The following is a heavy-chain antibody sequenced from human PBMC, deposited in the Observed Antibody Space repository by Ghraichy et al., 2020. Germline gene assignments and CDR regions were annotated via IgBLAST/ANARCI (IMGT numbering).Heavy chain of an antibody. V-gene: IGHV4-61*02. CDR3: ARVRGGASDY. CDR1: GGSISSGSYY. Sequence: TLSLTCTVSGGSISSGSYYWSWIRQPAGKGLEWIGRIYTSGSTNYNPSLKSRVTISVDTSKNQFSLKLSSVTAADTAVYYCARVRGGASDYWGQGTLVTVSS. D-gene: IGHD1-26*01. CDR2: IYTSGST. J-gene: IGHJ4*02.